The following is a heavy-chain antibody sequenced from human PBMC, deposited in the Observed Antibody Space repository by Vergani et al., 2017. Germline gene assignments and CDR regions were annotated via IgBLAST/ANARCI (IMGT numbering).Heavy chain of an antibody. CDR1: GGSFSGYY. CDR3: AHRRQDIVVVPAAQLRPGWFDP. Sequence: QVQLQQWGAGLLKPSETLSLTCAVYGGSFSGYYWSWIRQPPGKGLEWIGYIYHSGSTYYNPSLKSRVTISVDRSKNQFSLKLSSVTAADTAVYYCAHRRQDIVVVPAAQLRPGWFDPWGQGTLVTVSS. D-gene: IGHD2-2*01. J-gene: IGHJ5*02. V-gene: IGHV4-34*01. CDR2: IYHSGST.